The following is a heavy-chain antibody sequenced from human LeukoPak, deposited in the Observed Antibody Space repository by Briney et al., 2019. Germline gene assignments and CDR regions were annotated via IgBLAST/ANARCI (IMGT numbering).Heavy chain of an antibody. Sequence: ASVKVSCKPSGYTFTDLYIHWVRQAPGQGLEWMGWVDPNRGASKYAQKFQGRVTMTRDTSISTVYLELSSLTSDDTAVYYCARDFTTDYGDNGWGQGTLVTVSS. CDR3: ARDFTTDYGDNG. J-gene: IGHJ4*02. CDR1: GYTFTDLY. CDR2: VDPNRGAS. D-gene: IGHD4-17*01. V-gene: IGHV1-2*02.